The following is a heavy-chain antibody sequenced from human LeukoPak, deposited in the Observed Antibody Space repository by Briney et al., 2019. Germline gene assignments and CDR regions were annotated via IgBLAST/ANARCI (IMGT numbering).Heavy chain of an antibody. CDR3: ARERSYCSGAPCSLDL. V-gene: IGHV3-74*01. CDR1: GFTFSNYC. Sequence: GESLRLSWTASGFTFSNYCMQWVRQVPRKGLVWVSRTNRDESSTTYADSVKGRFTISRDNAKNTLYPEMNSLRAEDTAVYFCARERSYCSGAPCSLDLWGQGTLVSVSS. J-gene: IGHJ5*02. CDR2: TNRDESST. D-gene: IGHD2-15*01.